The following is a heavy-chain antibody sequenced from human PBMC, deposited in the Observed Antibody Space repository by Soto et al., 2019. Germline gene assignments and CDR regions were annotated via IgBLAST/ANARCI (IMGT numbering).Heavy chain of an antibody. CDR1: GGSINNYY. Sequence: QVQLQESGPGLVKPSETLSLTCTVSGGSINNYYWSWIRQPPGKGLEWIGYINYSGSTNYNPSLKSRVTISVDTSKNQFSLKLSSVTAADTAVYYCARRYGGNFDYWGQGTLVTVSS. V-gene: IGHV4-59*01. CDR3: ARRYGGNFDY. J-gene: IGHJ4*02. CDR2: INYSGST. D-gene: IGHD1-26*01.